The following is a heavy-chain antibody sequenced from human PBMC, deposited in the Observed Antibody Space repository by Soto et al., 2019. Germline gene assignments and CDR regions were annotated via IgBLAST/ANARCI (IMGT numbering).Heavy chain of an antibody. V-gene: IGHV3-48*03. CDR3: ARDEMRGAWFGELYPYYYDGMDV. CDR2: ISSSGSTI. CDR1: GFTFSSYE. Sequence: EVQLVESGGGLVQPGGSLRLSCAASGFTFSSYEMNWVRQAPGKGLEWVSYISSSGSTIYYADSVKGRFTISRDNAKNSLYLQMNSLRAEDTAVYYCARDEMRGAWFGELYPYYYDGMDVWGQGTTVTVSS. D-gene: IGHD3-10*01. J-gene: IGHJ6*02.